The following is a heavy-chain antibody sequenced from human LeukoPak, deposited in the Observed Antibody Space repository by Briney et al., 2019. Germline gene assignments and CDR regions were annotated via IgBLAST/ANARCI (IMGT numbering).Heavy chain of an antibody. D-gene: IGHD3-10*01. CDR1: GGSISNYF. V-gene: IGHV4-59*01. CDR3: ARETKRFTMVRGVRGYYYGMDV. Sequence: PSETLSLTCSVSGGSISNYFWSWIRQPPGKGLEYIGHISYSGNSYYNPSLESRVTISVDTSKNQFSLKLSSVTAADTALYYCARETKRFTMVRGVRGYYYGMDVWAKGPRSSSP. CDR2: ISYSGNS. J-gene: IGHJ6*02.